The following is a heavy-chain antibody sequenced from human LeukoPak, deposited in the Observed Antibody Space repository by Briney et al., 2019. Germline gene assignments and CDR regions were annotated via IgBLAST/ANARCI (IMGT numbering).Heavy chain of an antibody. Sequence: PSETLSLTCNVSGASISSYYWTWIRKPGGKGLEWIGRINTSGRTNYNPSLKSRVTMSVDTSKNQFSLKLISVTAADTAVYYCARTQQWLPIDYWGQGTLVTVSS. D-gene: IGHD6-19*01. CDR2: INTSGRT. CDR1: GASISSYY. J-gene: IGHJ4*02. V-gene: IGHV4-4*07. CDR3: ARTQQWLPIDY.